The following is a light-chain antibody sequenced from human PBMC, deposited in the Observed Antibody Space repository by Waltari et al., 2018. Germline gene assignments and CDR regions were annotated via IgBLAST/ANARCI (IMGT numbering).Light chain of an antibody. Sequence: QSALTQPASVSGSPGQAIIISCTGSGNDIGGYDYISWYQQDPGKAPRFIIYEVYNRPSGVSNRFSGSKSDNTASLTISGLQAEDDSIFYCSSYTSSGVVFGGGTKVTVL. J-gene: IGLJ2*01. CDR2: EVY. CDR3: SSYTSSGVV. V-gene: IGLV2-14*01. CDR1: GNDIGGYDY.